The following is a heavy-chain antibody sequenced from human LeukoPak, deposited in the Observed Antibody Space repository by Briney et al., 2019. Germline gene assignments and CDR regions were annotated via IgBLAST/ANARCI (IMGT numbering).Heavy chain of an antibody. J-gene: IGHJ4*02. V-gene: IGHV3-23*01. CDR3: AKGDPIAAAGTDY. Sequence: PGGSLRLSCADSRYTLSSYVMRWVGQAPGTGLEWVSAISGSGGSSYYADSVKARFTISRDNSKNTLYLQMNSLRAEDTAVYYCAKGDPIAAAGTDYWGQGTLVTVSS. CDR1: RYTLSSYV. D-gene: IGHD6-13*01. CDR2: ISGSGGSS.